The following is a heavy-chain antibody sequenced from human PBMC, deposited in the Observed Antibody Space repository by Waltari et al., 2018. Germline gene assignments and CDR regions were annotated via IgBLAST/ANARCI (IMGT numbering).Heavy chain of an antibody. Sequence: EVQLVESGGGLVQPGGSQRLSSADSGFTYRSYRRSWVRQAPGEGVGWEVHIKREGREKAHVVPVESRFPICRGDAKHALYVLMVSLRPEHTALFYWARSKGSYDPGAALDYGGQGTLVTVPS. CDR1: GFTYRSYR. CDR3: ARSKGSYDPGAALDY. D-gene: IGHD5-12*01. J-gene: IGHJ4*02. V-gene: IGHV3-7*01. CDR2: IKREGREK.